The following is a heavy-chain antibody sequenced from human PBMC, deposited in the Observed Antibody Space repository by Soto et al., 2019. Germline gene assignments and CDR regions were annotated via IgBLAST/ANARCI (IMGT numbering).Heavy chain of an antibody. CDR1: GYTFTSYG. Sequence: ASVKVSCKASGYTFTSYGISWVRQAPGQGLEWMGWMNPYSGNTSYAQKLQGRVTMTRNTSTSTAYMELSSLRSEDTAVYYCARVGITGTSSDYYYYYMDVWGKGTTVTAP. CDR2: MNPYSGNT. V-gene: IGHV1-8*02. D-gene: IGHD1-20*01. J-gene: IGHJ6*03. CDR3: ARVGITGTSSDYYYYYMDV.